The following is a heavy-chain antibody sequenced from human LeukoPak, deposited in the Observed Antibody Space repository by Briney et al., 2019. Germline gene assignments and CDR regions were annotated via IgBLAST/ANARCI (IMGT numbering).Heavy chain of an antibody. Sequence: GGSLRLSCAVSGFAFGSEAMSWVRQSPARGLEWVASISPGGGTTYYADSVKGRFTISRDNSKNTLYLQMNSLRAEDTAVYYCARDISLRMDAWGQGTTVTVSS. J-gene: IGHJ6*01. CDR1: GFAFGSEA. CDR2: ISPGGGTT. V-gene: IGHV3-23*01. CDR3: ARDISLRMDA.